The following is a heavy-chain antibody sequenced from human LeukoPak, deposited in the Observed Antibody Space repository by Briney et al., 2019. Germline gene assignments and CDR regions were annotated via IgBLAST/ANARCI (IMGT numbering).Heavy chain of an antibody. CDR2: ISSSSSYI. CDR3: ARSFSGSREY. V-gene: IGHV3-21*01. CDR1: GFTFISYT. J-gene: IGHJ4*02. D-gene: IGHD5-24*01. Sequence: GGSLRLSCAASGFTFISYTMTWVRQAPGKGLEWVSSISSSSSYIYYADSVRGRFTISRDNAKNTVSLQMNSLRAEDTAVYYCARSFSGSREYWGQGTRVTVSS.